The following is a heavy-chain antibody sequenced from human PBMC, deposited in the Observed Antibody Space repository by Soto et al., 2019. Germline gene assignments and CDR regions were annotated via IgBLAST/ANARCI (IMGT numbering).Heavy chain of an antibody. Sequence: DVQLVESGGAVVQPGESLRLSCEVSGFTFSMYSMTWVRQAPGKGLEWVAKIPQEGGDGHYADSVKGRFTISRDNAKNSVFLQMKNLRAADTAVYYCARDQLILPAHYFFYGSDVWVQGATVTVS. CDR2: IPQEGGDG. CDR1: GFTFSMYS. J-gene: IGHJ6*02. CDR3: ARDQLILPAHYFFYGSDV. V-gene: IGHV3-7*03. D-gene: IGHD2-21*02.